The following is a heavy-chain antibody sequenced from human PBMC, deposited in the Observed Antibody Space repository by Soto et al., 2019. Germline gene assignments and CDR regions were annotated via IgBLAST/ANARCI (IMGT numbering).Heavy chain of an antibody. CDR1: GYSFTSYW. V-gene: IGHV5-51*01. Sequence: VGSLRISCKGSGYSFTSYWIGWVRQMPGKGLEWMGIIYPGDSDTRYSPSFQGQVTISADKSISTAYLQWSSLKASDTAMYYCARTTRTYYYVVEVGRPGTTVTGS. CDR3: ARTTRTYYYVVEV. CDR2: IYPGDSDT. J-gene: IGHJ6*01.